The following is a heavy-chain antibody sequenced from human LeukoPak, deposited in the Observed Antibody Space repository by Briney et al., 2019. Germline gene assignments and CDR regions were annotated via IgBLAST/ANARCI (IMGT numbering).Heavy chain of an antibody. J-gene: IGHJ3*02. CDR1: GFTVSSNY. D-gene: IGHD3-9*01. Sequence: GGSLRLSCAASGFTVSSNYMSWVRQAPGKGLEWVSVIYSGGSTYYADSVKGRFTISRDNSKNTLYLQMNSLRAEDTAVYYCASGGVLRYFDWSPGGAFDIWGQGTMVTVSS. CDR3: ASGGVLRYFDWSPGGAFDI. V-gene: IGHV3-53*01. CDR2: IYSGGST.